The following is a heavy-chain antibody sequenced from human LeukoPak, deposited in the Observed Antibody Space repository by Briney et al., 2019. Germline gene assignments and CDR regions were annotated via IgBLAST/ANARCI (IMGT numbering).Heavy chain of an antibody. J-gene: IGHJ4*02. CDR3: TSASHYYGSGSYKGYYFDY. V-gene: IGHV3-48*03. D-gene: IGHD3-10*01. CDR1: GFTFSSFA. Sequence: GGSLRLSCAASGFTFSSFAMNWVRQAPGQGLEWVSYISSSGSTIYYADSVKGRFTTSRDNAKNSLYLQMNSLRAEDKAVYYCTSASHYYGSGSYKGYYFDYWGQGTLVTVSS. CDR2: ISSSGSTI.